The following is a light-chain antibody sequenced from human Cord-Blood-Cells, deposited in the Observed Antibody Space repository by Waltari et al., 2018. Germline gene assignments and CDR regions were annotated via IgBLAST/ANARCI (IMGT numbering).Light chain of an antibody. CDR1: SSTIGSNT. CDR2: SNK. V-gene: IGLV1-44*01. Sequence: QSVLTQPPSASGTPGQRVTISCSGSSSTIGSNTVNWYQQLPGTAPKLLIYSNKPRPSGVPDRFSGSKSGTSASLAISGLQSEDEADYYCAAWDDSLNGPVFGGGTKLTVL. CDR3: AAWDDSLNGPV. J-gene: IGLJ3*02.